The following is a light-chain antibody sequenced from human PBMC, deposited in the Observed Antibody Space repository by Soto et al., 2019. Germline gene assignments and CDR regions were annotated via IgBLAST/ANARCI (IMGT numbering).Light chain of an antibody. CDR1: QSLSNSE. CDR2: DAS. V-gene: IGKV3-20*01. CDR3: QQYGSSPPWT. J-gene: IGKJ1*01. Sequence: EIVLTQSPATLSLSPGERATLSCRASQSLSNSELAWYQQKPGQAPRLLIYDASSRATGTPDRFSGSGSGTDFTLTISRLEPEDFALYYCQQYGSSPPWTFGQGTKVDIK.